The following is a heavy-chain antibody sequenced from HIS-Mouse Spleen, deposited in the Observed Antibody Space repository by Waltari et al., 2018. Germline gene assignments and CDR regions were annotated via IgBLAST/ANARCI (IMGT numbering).Heavy chain of an antibody. J-gene: IGHJ4*02. CDR3: ARDQSRAAHPNYFDY. D-gene: IGHD6-6*01. CDR2: ISSSSSYI. CDR1: GFTFSSYS. Sequence: EVQLVESGGGLVKPGGSLRLSCAASGFTFSSYSMNWVRQAPGKGLEWVSSISSSSSYIYYADSVKGRFTISRDNAKNSLYLQMNSLRAEDTAVYYCARDQSRAAHPNYFDYWGQGTLVTVSS. V-gene: IGHV3-21*01.